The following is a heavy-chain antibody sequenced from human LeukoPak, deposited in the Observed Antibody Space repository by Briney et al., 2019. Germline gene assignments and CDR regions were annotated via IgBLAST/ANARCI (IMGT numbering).Heavy chain of an antibody. D-gene: IGHD3-10*01. CDR2: IRYDGSNK. Sequence: GGSLRLSCAASGFTFSSYGMHWVRQAPGKGLEWVAFIRYDGSNKYYADSVKGRFTISRDNSKNTLYLQMNSLRAEDTAVYYCAKDGYYGSGSPFDYWGQGTLVTVSS. CDR3: AKDGYYGSGSPFDY. V-gene: IGHV3-30*02. J-gene: IGHJ4*02. CDR1: GFTFSSYG.